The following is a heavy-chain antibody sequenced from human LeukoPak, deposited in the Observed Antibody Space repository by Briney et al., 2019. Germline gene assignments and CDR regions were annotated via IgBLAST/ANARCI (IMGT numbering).Heavy chain of an antibody. V-gene: IGHV3-23*01. J-gene: IGHJ4*02. CDR1: GFTFSSYA. D-gene: IGHD5-18*01. Sequence: GGSLRLSCAVSGFTFSSYAMSWVRQAPGKGLEWVSAISGSGGSTYYADSVKGRFTISRDNSKNTLYLQMNSLRAEDTAVYYCAKVVYSYGWAQREFDYWGQGTLVTVSS. CDR2: ISGSGGST. CDR3: AKVVYSYGWAQREFDY.